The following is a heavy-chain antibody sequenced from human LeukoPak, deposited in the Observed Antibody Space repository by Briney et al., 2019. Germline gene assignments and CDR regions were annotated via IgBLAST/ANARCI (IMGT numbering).Heavy chain of an antibody. J-gene: IGHJ4*02. D-gene: IGHD3-22*01. CDR2: ISYDGSNK. CDR1: GFTFDDYA. V-gene: IGHV3-30-3*01. CDR3: ARESIVVVILYYFDY. Sequence: PGGSLRLSCAAFGFTFDDYAMHWVRQAPGKGLEWVAVISYDGSNKYYADSVKGRFTISRDNSKNTLYLQMNSLRAEDTAVYYCARESIVVVILYYFDYWGQGTLVTVSS.